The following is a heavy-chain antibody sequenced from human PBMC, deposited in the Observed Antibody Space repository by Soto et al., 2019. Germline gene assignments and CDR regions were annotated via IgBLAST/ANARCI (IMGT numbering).Heavy chain of an antibody. CDR1: GFTFSSYG. J-gene: IGHJ6*02. V-gene: IGHV3-33*01. D-gene: IGHD3-9*01. Sequence: QVQLVESGGGVVQPGRSLRLSCAASGFTFSSYGMHWVRQAPGKGLGWVAVIWYDGSNKYYADSVKGRFTISRDNSKNTLYLQMNSLRAEDTAVYYCARDLLDYYYYYYGMDVWGQGTTVTVSS. CDR3: ARDLLDYYYYYYGMDV. CDR2: IWYDGSNK.